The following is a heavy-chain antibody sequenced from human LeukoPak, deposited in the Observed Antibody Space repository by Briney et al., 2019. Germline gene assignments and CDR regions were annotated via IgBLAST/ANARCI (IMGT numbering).Heavy chain of an antibody. D-gene: IGHD3-22*01. J-gene: IGHJ4*02. V-gene: IGHV7-4-1*02. CDR2: INTNTGNP. CDR3: ARDRDYYDSSGYYSPPPYFDY. CDR1: GYTFTSYA. Sequence: GASVKVSCKASGYTFTSYAMNWVRQAPGQGLEWMGWINTNTGNPTYAQGFTGRFVFSLDTSVSTAYLQISSLKAEDTAVYYCARDRDYYDSSGYYSPPPYFDYWGQGTLVTVSS.